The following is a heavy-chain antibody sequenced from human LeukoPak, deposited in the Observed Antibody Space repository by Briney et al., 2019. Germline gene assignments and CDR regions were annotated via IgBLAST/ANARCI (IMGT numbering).Heavy chain of an antibody. D-gene: IGHD6-19*01. CDR3: AKRASGWSHFDY. CDR2: ISGSGGST. V-gene: IGHV3-23*01. CDR1: GFPFSSYA. J-gene: IGHJ4*02. Sequence: GGSLRLSCAASGFPFSSYAMSWVRQAPGQGLEWVSAISGSGGSTYYADSVKGRFTISRDNSKNTLYLQMNSLRAEDTAVYYCAKRASGWSHFDYWGQGTLVTVSS.